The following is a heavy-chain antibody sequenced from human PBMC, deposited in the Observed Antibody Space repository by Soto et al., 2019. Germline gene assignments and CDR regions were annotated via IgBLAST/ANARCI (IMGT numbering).Heavy chain of an antibody. CDR3: ARDYDYVVDY. CDR2: ISAYNGNT. J-gene: IGHJ4*02. Sequence: RASVKVSCKASGYTFTSYGISWVRQAPGQGLEWMARISAYNGNTFYAQKFQGRVTMTTNTSTNTAYMELRSLRSDDTALYYCARDYDYVVDYWGQGTLVTVSS. D-gene: IGHD3-16*01. V-gene: IGHV1-18*01. CDR1: GYTFTSYG.